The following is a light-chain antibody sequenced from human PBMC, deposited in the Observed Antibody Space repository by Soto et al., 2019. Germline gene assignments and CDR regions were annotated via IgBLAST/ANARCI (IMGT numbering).Light chain of an antibody. J-gene: IGLJ1*01. V-gene: IGLV2-14*03. CDR1: SNDVGAYNF. Sequence: QSVLTQPASVSGSPGQSITISCSGTSNDVGAYNFVSWYQQHPGRAPKLILYDVTSRPSNVSIRFSGSKSGNTASLSISGLRPEDEADYFCSSYTRTATRYVFGSGTKLTVL. CDR2: DVT. CDR3: SSYTRTATRYV.